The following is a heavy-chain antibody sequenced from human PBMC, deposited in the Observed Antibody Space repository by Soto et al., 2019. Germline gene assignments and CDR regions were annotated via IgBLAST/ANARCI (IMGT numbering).Heavy chain of an antibody. V-gene: IGHV5-10-1*01. D-gene: IGHD7-27*01. J-gene: IGHJ5*02. CDR1: GYSFTSYR. CDR2: IDPSGSYT. CDR3: ARHYLGISNCFDP. Sequence: PGESLKISGKGSGYSFTSYRISWVHQMPGKGLEWMGRIDPSGSYTNYSPSFQGHVTISADKSISTAYLQWSSLKASDTAMYYCARHYLGISNCFDPWGQGTLVTVSS.